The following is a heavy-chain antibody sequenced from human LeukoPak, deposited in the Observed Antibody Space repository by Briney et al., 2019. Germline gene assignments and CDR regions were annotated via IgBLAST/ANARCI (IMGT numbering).Heavy chain of an antibody. D-gene: IGHD2-15*01. CDR2: IRYDGSNK. Sequence: PGGSLRLSCAASGFTFSSYGMHWVRQAPGKGLEWVAFIRYDGSNKYYADSVKGRFTISRDNSKKTLYLQMNSLRAEDTAVYYCAKDKFATPTPDYWGQGTLVTVSS. CDR1: GFTFSSYG. CDR3: AKDKFATPTPDY. V-gene: IGHV3-30*02. J-gene: IGHJ4*02.